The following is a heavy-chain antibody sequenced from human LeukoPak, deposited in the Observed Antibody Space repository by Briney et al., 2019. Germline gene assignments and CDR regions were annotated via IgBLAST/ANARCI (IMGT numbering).Heavy chain of an antibody. CDR1: GDSVSNNRAA. CDR3: ARGGYYYDSSGYYYYYYCMDV. CDR2: TYYRSKWYN. J-gene: IGHJ6*03. Sequence: SQTLSLTCAISGDSVSNNRAAWNWIRQSPSRGLEWLGRTYYRSKWYNDYSGSVKSRITINPDTSKNQFSLQLSSVTPEDTAVYYCARGGYYYDSSGYYYYYYCMDVWGKGTTVTVSS. D-gene: IGHD3-22*01. V-gene: IGHV6-1*01.